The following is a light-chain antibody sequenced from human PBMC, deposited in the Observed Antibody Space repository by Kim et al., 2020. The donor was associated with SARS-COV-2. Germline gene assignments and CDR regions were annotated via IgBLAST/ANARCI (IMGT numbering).Light chain of an antibody. V-gene: IGKV3-20*01. J-gene: IGKJ1*01. CDR1: QTIDMNF. Sequence: EIVLTQSPGTVSLSPGERVTLSCRASQTIDMNFLAWYQQKPGQAPRLLIYGTITRATGIPDRFRGRGSGTDFTLTISRLEPEDFAIYYWQQYETSSWTFGQGTKVDIK. CDR2: GTI. CDR3: QQYETSSWT.